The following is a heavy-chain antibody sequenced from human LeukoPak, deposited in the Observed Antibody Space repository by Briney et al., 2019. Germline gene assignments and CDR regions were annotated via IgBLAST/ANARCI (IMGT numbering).Heavy chain of an antibody. J-gene: IGHJ4*02. Sequence: GGSLRPSCAVSGITLSNYGMSWVRQAPGKGLEWGAGISDSGGRTNYADSVKGRFTISRENPKNTIYLQMTSRRAEDTAVYFCAKRGVVIRVILVGFHKEAYYFDSWGQGALVTVSS. V-gene: IGHV3-23*01. CDR2: ISDSGGRT. D-gene: IGHD3-22*01. CDR1: GITLSNYG. CDR3: AKRGVVIRVILVGFHKEAYYFDS.